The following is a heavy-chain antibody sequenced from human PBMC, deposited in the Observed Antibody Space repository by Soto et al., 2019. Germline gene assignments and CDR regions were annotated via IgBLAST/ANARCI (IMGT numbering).Heavy chain of an antibody. CDR1: GCTFSTYW. J-gene: IGHJ6*02. CDR3: AREGSSWYYYYYYGMDV. CDR2: INEDGSEK. Sequence: AVRISCAASGCTFSTYWRSWVRQNPGKGLEWVANINEDGSEKFYVDSAKGRFTISRDNAKNSLYLQMNSLRAEDTAVYYCAREGSSWYYYYYYGMDVWGQGTTVTVSS. V-gene: IGHV3-7*03. D-gene: IGHD6-13*01.